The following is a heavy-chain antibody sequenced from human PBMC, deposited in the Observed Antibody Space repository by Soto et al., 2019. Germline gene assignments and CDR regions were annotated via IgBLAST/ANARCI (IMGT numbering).Heavy chain of an antibody. J-gene: IGHJ5*02. CDR3: ARVFSDSSSFFDP. D-gene: IGHD6-13*01. CDR2: IYYSGRT. CDR1: GSSISSGGYY. Sequence: PSETLSLTCTVSGSSISSGGYYWSWIRHHPGKGLEWIGYIYYSGRTYYNPSLKSRVTISVDTSKNQFSLKLSSVTAADTAVYYCARVFSDSSSFFDPWGQGTLVTVSS. V-gene: IGHV4-31*03.